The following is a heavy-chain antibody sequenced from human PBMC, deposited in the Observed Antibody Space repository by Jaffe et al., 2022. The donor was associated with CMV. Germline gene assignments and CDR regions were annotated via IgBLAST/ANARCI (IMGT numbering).Heavy chain of an antibody. CDR3: ATLCSCPRPDH. CDR2: ISYDGTNQ. CDR1: GFSFSSYN. Sequence: QVQLVESGGGVVQPGRSLRLSCAASGFSFSSYNMHWVRQAPGKGLEWVAVISYDGTNQYYADSVKGRFTISRDNSKNTLYLQMNSLRPEDTGIFYCATLCSCPRPDHWGQGTLVTVSS. V-gene: IGHV3-30*03. D-gene: IGHD2-2*01. J-gene: IGHJ4*02.